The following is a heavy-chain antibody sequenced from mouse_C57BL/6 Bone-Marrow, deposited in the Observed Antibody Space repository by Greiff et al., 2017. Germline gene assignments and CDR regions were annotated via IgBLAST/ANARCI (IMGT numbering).Heavy chain of an antibody. D-gene: IGHD2-5*01. CDR2: ISSGGSYT. V-gene: IGHV5-6*02. CDR1: GFTFSSYG. J-gene: IGHJ3*01. Sequence: EVKVEESGGDLVMPGGSLKLSCAASGFTFSSYGMSWVRQTPDKRLEWVATISSGGSYTYYPDSVKGRFTISRDNAKNTLYLQMSSLKSEDTAMYYCARGDSNYGGLAYWGQGTLVTVSA. CDR3: ARGDSNYGGLAY.